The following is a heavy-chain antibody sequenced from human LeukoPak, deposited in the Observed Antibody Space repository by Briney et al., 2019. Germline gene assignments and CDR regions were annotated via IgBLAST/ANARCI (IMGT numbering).Heavy chain of an antibody. Sequence: ASVKVSCKVSGYTLTELSMHWVRQAPGKGLEWMGGFDPEDGETIYAQKFQGRVTMTGDTSTDTAYMELSSLRSEDTAVYYCATDLYKNWFDPWGQGTLVTVSS. J-gene: IGHJ5*02. CDR1: GYTLTELS. CDR2: FDPEDGET. V-gene: IGHV1-24*01. D-gene: IGHD2-2*02. CDR3: ATDLYKNWFDP.